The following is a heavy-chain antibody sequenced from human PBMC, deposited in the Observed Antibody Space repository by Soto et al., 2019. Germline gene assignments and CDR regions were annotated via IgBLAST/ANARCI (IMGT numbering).Heavy chain of an antibody. D-gene: IGHD1-1*01. V-gene: IGHV4-59*08. CDR3: ARHGRWHDLDI. J-gene: IGHJ3*02. CDR1: GGSISSYY. CDR2: IYYSGST. Sequence: QVQLQESGPGLVKPSETLSLTCTVSGGSISSYYWSWIRQPPGKGLEWIGYIYYSGSTNYNPSLKCRVTISVDTSKNQFSLKLSSVTAADSAVYYCARHGRWHDLDIWGQWTMVTVSS.